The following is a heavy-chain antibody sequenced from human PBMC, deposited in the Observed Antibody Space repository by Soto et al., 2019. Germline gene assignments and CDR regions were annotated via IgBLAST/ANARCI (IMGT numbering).Heavy chain of an antibody. CDR2: INPSGGST. Sequence: QVQLVQSGAEVKKPGASVKVSCKASGYTFTSYYMHWVRQAPGQGLEWMGIINPSGGSTSYAQKSQGRVTMTRDPATSTVYMERSSLRSEDTAVYYWAIHLSRGVPAATRAYYYALAVWGQGTTVTVSS. CDR3: AIHLSRGVPAATRAYYYALAV. D-gene: IGHD2-2*01. CDR1: GYTFTSYY. J-gene: IGHJ6*02. V-gene: IGHV1-46*01.